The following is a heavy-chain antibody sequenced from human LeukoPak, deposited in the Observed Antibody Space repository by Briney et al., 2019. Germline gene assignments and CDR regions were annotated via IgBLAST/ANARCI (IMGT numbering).Heavy chain of an antibody. J-gene: IGHJ4*02. CDR2: IYSGGSP. CDR3: ARDGRCGEFRL. Sequence: GGSLRLSCAASGFIVSRNYMSWVRQAPGGGVVWVSVIYSGGSPYYTDSVKGRFTISRDNSKSTLYLQMNSLRAEDTAVYYCARDGRCGEFRLWGQGTLVTVSS. D-gene: IGHD3-10*01. CDR1: GFIVSRNY. V-gene: IGHV3-66*01.